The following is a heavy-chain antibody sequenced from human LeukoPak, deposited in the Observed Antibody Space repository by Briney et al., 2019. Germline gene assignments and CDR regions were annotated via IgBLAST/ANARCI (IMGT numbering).Heavy chain of an antibody. V-gene: IGHV3-20*04. D-gene: IGHD3-3*01. CDR1: GFTFEDFG. J-gene: IGHJ5*02. CDR3: ARSYYDFWSGLLWFDP. Sequence: PGGSLRLSCAVSGFTFEDFGMSWVRQAPGKGLEWVSTINWNGGRTGYAESVKGRFTISRDNAKNTLYLQMNSLRAEDTAVYYCARSYYDFWSGLLWFDPWGQGTLVTVSS. CDR2: INWNGGRT.